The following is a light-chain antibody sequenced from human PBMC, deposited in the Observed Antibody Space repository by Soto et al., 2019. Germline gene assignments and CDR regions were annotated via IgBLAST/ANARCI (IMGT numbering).Light chain of an antibody. J-gene: IGKJ1*01. CDR2: GAS. Sequence: EIVLTQSPGTLSLSPGEGATLSCRASQSIGGNFLAWYQQRRGQAPRLLIHGASNRATGIPDRFSGSGSGTDFTLTITRLEPEDFAVYYCQQYLDWPRTFGQGTKVEIK. CDR1: QSIGGNF. CDR3: QQYLDWPRT. V-gene: IGKV3-20*01.